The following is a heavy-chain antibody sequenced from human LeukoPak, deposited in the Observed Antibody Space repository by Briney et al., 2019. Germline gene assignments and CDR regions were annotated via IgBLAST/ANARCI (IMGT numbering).Heavy chain of an antibody. CDR2: MYTSGST. CDR1: GGSISSYF. V-gene: IGHV4-4*07. Sequence: SETLSLTCTVSGGSISSYFWSWIRQPAGKGLEWIGRMYTSGSTNCNPSLKSRVIMSVDTSKNQFSLNLSSVTPADTAVYYCAREASAAGGTGRPFDYWGQGTLVTVSS. D-gene: IGHD6-13*01. J-gene: IGHJ4*02. CDR3: AREASAAGGTGRPFDY.